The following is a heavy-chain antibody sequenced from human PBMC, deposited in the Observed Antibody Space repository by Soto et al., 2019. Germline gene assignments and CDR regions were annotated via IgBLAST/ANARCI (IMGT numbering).Heavy chain of an antibody. CDR1: GFTFDDYA. J-gene: IGHJ5*02. CDR2: ISWNSGSI. CDR3: AKSHADILTGYVWFDP. Sequence: GGSLRLSCAASGFTFDDYAMHWVRQAPGKGLEWVSGISWNSGSIGYADSVKGRFTISRDNAKNSLYLQMNSLRAEDTALYYCAKSHADILTGYVWFDPWGQGTLVTVSS. V-gene: IGHV3-9*01. D-gene: IGHD3-9*01.